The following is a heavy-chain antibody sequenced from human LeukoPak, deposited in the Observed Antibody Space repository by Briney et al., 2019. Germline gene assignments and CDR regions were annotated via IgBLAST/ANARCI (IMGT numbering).Heavy chain of an antibody. Sequence: GGSLRLSCAASGFTFKTYVMHWVRQAPGKGLEYVSAISSNGGSTYYANSVKGRFTISRDNSKNTLYLQMGSLRADDTAVYYCARVGYYDNSGYYSRGRGTLVTVSS. CDR3: ARVGYYDNSGYYS. J-gene: IGHJ5*01. D-gene: IGHD3-22*01. CDR1: GFTFKTYV. CDR2: ISSNGGST. V-gene: IGHV3-64*01.